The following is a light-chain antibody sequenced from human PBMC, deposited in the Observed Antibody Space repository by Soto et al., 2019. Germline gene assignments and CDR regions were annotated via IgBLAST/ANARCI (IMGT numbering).Light chain of an antibody. CDR3: LQDYNYPRT. CDR1: QGIRSD. V-gene: IGKV1-6*02. CDR2: GAS. J-gene: IGKJ3*01. Sequence: QMTQFPSSLSASVGDTVTITCRASQGIRSDLAWYQQKPGKAPNLLIYGASTLQTGVPSRFSGSGSGTVFTLTISSLQPEDFATYYCLQDYNYPRTFGPGTKVDIK.